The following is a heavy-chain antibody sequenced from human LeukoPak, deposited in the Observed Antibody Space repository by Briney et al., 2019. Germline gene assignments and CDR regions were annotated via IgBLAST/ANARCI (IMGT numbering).Heavy chain of an antibody. J-gene: IGHJ4*02. CDR1: GFNFASNW. D-gene: IGHD3-22*01. CDR3: ASEHHSSGYN. Sequence: GGSLRLSCAASGFNFASNWMHWVRQTPGKGLMWVSRINSGGSGTSYADSVEGRFTISRDNAKNSLYLQMNSLRAEDTAVYYCASEHHSSGYNWGQGTLVTVSS. CDR2: INSGGSGT. V-gene: IGHV3-74*01.